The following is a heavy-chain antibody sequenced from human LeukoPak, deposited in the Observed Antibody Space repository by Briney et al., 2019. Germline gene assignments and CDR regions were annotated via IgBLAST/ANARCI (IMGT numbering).Heavy chain of an antibody. CDR1: GYTFTSYA. D-gene: IGHD5-12*01. J-gene: IGHJ3*02. CDR2: INTNTGNP. Sequence: ASVKVSCKASGYTFTSYAMNWVRQAPGQGLEWMGWINTNTGNPTYAQGFTGRFVFSLDTSVSTAYLQISSLKAEDTAVYYCAYNLPGGFSGYDHDAFDIWGQGTMVTVSS. V-gene: IGHV7-4-1*02. CDR3: AYNLPGGFSGYDHDAFDI.